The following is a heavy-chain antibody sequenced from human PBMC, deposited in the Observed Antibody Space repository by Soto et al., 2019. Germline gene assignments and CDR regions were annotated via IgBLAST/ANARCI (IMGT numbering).Heavy chain of an antibody. CDR1: GGSISSGGYY. CDR3: AREFPRSGYNTYYFDY. V-gene: IGHV4-31*03. CDR2: IYYSGST. D-gene: IGHD3-3*01. J-gene: IGHJ4*02. Sequence: QVQLQESGPGLVKPSQTLSLTCTVSGGSISSGGYYWSWIRQHPGKGLEWIGYIYYSGSTYYNPSLKSRVTISVDTSKNQFSLKLSSVTAADTAVYYCAREFPRSGYNTYYFDYWGQGTLVTVSS.